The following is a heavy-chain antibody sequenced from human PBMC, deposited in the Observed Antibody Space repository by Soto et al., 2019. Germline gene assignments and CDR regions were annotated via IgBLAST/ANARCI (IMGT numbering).Heavy chain of an antibody. CDR3: ARKTTYSSSWYDY. D-gene: IGHD6-13*01. CDR1: GGSISNYY. V-gene: IGHV4-4*07. CDR2: IYTSGST. J-gene: IGHJ5*01. Sequence: PSETLSLTGTVCGGSISNYYWTWIRQPAGKGLEWIGRIYTSGSTNYNPSLKSRVTMSVDTSKKQFSLKLSSVTAADTALYYCARKTTYSSSWYDYWGHRTLVTVSS.